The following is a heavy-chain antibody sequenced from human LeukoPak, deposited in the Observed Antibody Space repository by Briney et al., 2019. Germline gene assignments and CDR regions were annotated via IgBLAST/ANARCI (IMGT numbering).Heavy chain of an antibody. Sequence: SVKVSCKASGGTFSSYAISWVRQAPGQGLEWLGGIIPIFGTANYAQKFQGRVTITTDESTSTAYMELSSLRSEDTAVYYCARAHSVEYSSSSAFGYWGQGTLVTVSS. CDR1: GGTFSSYA. CDR2: IIPIFGTA. V-gene: IGHV1-69*05. J-gene: IGHJ4*02. CDR3: ARAHSVEYSSSSAFGY. D-gene: IGHD6-6*01.